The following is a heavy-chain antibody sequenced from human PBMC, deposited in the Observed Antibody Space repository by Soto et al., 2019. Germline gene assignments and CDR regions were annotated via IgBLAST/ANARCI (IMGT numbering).Heavy chain of an antibody. CDR1: GGTFSSYA. Sequence: ASVNVSCKASGGTFSSYAISWVRQAPGQGLDWLGRINPKSGGTSTAQKFQGWVTMTTDTSIRTASMELTRLTSDDTAIYYCARGDSTDCSNGVCSFFYNHDMDVWGQGTTVTVSS. CDR2: INPKSGGT. V-gene: IGHV1-2*04. J-gene: IGHJ6*02. D-gene: IGHD2-8*01. CDR3: ARGDSTDCSNGVCSFFYNHDMDV.